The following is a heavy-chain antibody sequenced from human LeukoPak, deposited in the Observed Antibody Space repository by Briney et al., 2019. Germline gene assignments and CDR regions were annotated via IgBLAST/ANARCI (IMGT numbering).Heavy chain of an antibody. D-gene: IGHD5-18*01. Sequence: GGSLRLSCAASGFTFSTYAMAWVRQAPGKGLEWVAVISYDGSNKYYADSVKGRFTISRDNSKDTLYVQMNSLRAEDTAVYYCARDHAMTGYSYGRYFDYWGQGTLLTVSS. V-gene: IGHV3-30*04. J-gene: IGHJ4*02. CDR2: ISYDGSNK. CDR1: GFTFSTYA. CDR3: ARDHAMTGYSYGRYFDY.